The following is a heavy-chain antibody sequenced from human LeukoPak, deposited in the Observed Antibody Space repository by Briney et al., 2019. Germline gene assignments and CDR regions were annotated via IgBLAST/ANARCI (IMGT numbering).Heavy chain of an antibody. Sequence: ASVKVSCKASGGTFSSYAISWVRQAPGQGLEWMGRIIPILGIANYAQKFQGRVTITADKSTSTAYMELSSLRSEDTAVYYCASSLITMIATTPLFDIWGQGTMVTVSS. CDR3: ASSLITMIATTPLFDI. D-gene: IGHD3-22*01. CDR1: GGTFSSYA. V-gene: IGHV1-69*04. CDR2: IIPILGIA. J-gene: IGHJ3*02.